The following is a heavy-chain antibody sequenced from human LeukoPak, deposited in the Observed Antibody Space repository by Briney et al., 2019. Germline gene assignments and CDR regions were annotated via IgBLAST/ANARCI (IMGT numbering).Heavy chain of an antibody. J-gene: IGHJ4*02. CDR2: IRYDGSNK. CDR3: ARDQSGFLEWPF. CDR1: GFTFSSYG. D-gene: IGHD3-3*01. V-gene: IGHV3-30*02. Sequence: GGSLRLSCAASGFTFSSYGMHWVRQAPGKGLEWVAFIRYDGSNKYYADSVKGRFTISRDNSKNTLYLQMNSLRAEDTAVYYCARDQSGFLEWPFWGQGTLVTVSS.